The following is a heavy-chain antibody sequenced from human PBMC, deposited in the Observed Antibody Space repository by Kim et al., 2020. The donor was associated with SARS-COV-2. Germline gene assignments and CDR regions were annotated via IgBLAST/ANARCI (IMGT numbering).Heavy chain of an antibody. CDR1: GFTFSSYA. J-gene: IGHJ4*02. V-gene: IGHV3-64D*09. CDR3: VKDSSLGGSGIVATSPFDY. Sequence: GGSLRLSCSASGFTFSSYAMHWVRQAPGKGLEYVSAISSNGGSTYYADSVKGRFTISRDNSKNTLYLQMSSLRAEDTAVYYCVKDSSLGGSGIVATSPFDYWGQGTLVTVSS. D-gene: IGHD5-12*01. CDR2: ISSNGGST.